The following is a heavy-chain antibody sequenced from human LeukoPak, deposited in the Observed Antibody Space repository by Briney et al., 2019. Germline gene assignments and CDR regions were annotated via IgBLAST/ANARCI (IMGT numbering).Heavy chain of an antibody. Sequence: GGSLRLSCAASGFTFSSSAMSWVRQAPGKGLEWVSAISNNGGYTYYADSVQGRFTISRDNSKSTLCLQMNSLRAEGTAVYYCAKRPADCSSTSCPLINYYYYGMDVWGQGTTVTVSS. D-gene: IGHD2-2*01. CDR3: AKRPADCSSTSCPLINYYYYGMDV. V-gene: IGHV3-23*01. CDR1: GFTFSSSA. CDR2: ISNNGGYT. J-gene: IGHJ6*02.